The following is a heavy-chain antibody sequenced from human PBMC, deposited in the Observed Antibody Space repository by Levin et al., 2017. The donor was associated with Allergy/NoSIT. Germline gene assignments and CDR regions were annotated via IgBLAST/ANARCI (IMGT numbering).Heavy chain of an antibody. Sequence: HGESLKISCKGSGYSFTSYWISWVRQMPGKGLEWMGRIDPSDSYTNYSPSFQGHVTISADKSISTAYLQWSSLKASDTAMYYCASSHMVRGLGFDYWGQGTLVTVSS. CDR1: GYSFTSYW. V-gene: IGHV5-10-1*01. CDR2: IDPSDSYT. D-gene: IGHD3-10*01. J-gene: IGHJ4*02. CDR3: ASSHMVRGLGFDY.